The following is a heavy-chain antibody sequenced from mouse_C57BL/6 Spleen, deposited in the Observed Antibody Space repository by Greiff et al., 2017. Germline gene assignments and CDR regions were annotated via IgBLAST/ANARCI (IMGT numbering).Heavy chain of an antibody. J-gene: IGHJ2*01. V-gene: IGHV1-54*01. CDR1: GYAFTNYL. CDR3: ARDPNYYGSRGTLDY. D-gene: IGHD1-1*01. Sequence: QVQLQQSGAELVRPGTSVKVSCKASGYAFTNYLIEWVKQRPGQGLEWIGVINPGSGGTNYNEKFKGKATLTADKSSSTAYMQLSSLTSEDSAVYFCARDPNYYGSRGTLDYWGQGTTLTVSS. CDR2: INPGSGGT.